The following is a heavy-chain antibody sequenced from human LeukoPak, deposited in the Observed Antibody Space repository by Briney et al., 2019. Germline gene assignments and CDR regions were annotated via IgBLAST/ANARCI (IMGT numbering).Heavy chain of an antibody. V-gene: IGHV3-9*01. J-gene: IGHJ4*02. CDR2: ISWGSENI. Sequence: GGTLSLSCAASGFTFNHYDMLWVRQAPGKGLEWVLGISWGSENIGYADSGKGRFTISRDNAKSSLYLQMNSLRAEDTALYYCAKTFTSGWAIFDSWGQGTLVTVSS. D-gene: IGHD6-19*01. CDR3: AKTFTSGWAIFDS. CDR1: GFTFNHYD.